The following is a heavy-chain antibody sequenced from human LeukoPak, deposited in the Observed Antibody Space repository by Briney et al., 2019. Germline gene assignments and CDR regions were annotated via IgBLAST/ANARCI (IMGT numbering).Heavy chain of an antibody. CDR1: GYTFTGYY. V-gene: IGHV1-2*02. CDR3: GRGTCTNGVCYTPGADY. J-gene: IGHJ4*02. D-gene: IGHD2-8*01. Sequence: ASVKVSCKASGYTFTGYYMHWVRQAPGQGLEWMGWINPNSGGTNYAQEFQGRVTMTRDTSISTVYMELSSLRSDDTAMYYCGRGTCTNGVCYTPGADYWGQGTLVTVSS. CDR2: INPNSGGT.